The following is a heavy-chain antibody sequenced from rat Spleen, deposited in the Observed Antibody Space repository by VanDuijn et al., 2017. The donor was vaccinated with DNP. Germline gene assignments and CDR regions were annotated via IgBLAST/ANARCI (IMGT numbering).Heavy chain of an antibody. CDR2: ISTSSGKT. Sequence: EVQLVESGGGLVQPGRSLTLSCAASGFTFSNYYMAWVRQAPRKGLEWVASISTSSGKTYYPDSVKGRFTISRDNAKSSLYLQMDSLKSEDTATYYCARQRHYFDYWGQGVMVTVSS. V-gene: IGHV5-25*01. CDR3: ARQRHYFDY. J-gene: IGHJ2*01. CDR1: GFTFSNYY.